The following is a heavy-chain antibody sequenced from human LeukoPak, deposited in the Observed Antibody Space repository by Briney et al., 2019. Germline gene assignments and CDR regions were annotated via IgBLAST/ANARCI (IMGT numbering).Heavy chain of an antibody. CDR3: AKVAAAAAPGAFDI. CDR1: GFTYRPYA. D-gene: IGHD6-13*01. J-gene: IGHJ3*02. CDR2: LSGSGAIT. V-gene: IGHV3-23*01. Sequence: GSLRLSCAGSGFTYRPYAMSWVRQAPGKGLEWVSTLSGSGAITYYADSVKGRFTISRDNSKNTLYLQMNSLRAEDTAVYYCAKVAAAAAPGAFDIWGQGTMVTVSS.